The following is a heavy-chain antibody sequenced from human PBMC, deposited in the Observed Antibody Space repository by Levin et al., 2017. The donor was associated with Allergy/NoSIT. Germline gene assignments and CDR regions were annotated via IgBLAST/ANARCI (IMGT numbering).Heavy chain of an antibody. J-gene: IGHJ5*02. CDR1: GFTFSSYS. CDR2: ISSSSSTI. Sequence: GGSLRLSCAASGFTFSSYSMNWVRQAPGKGLEWVSYISSSSSTIYYADSVKGRFTISRDNAKNSLYLQMNSLRAEDTAVYYCARDVGYCSGGSCYPPRWFDPWGQGTLVTVSS. D-gene: IGHD2-15*01. CDR3: ARDVGYCSGGSCYPPRWFDP. V-gene: IGHV3-48*01.